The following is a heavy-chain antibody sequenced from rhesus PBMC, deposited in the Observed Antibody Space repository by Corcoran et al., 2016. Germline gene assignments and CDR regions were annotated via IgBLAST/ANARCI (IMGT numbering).Heavy chain of an antibody. CDR3: ARITGVLIKGDV. CDR1: GFSLTTGGMG. J-gene: IGHJ5-1*01. Sequence: QVTLKESGPALVKPTQTLTLTCIFSGFSLTTGGMGVGWIRQPPGKALEWLSSIYWDDSKDYTPSLTTRLTISKGTSTNQVVLTMTNMDLVDTATYYCARITGVLIKGDVWGAGVLVTVSS. V-gene: IGHV2S1*01. D-gene: IGHD3-22*01. CDR2: IYWDDSK.